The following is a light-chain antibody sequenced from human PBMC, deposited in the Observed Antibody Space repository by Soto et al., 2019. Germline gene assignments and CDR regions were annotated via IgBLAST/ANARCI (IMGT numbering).Light chain of an antibody. CDR3: QQYDSSPRT. CDR1: QSVSSSY. Sequence: EIVLTQSPGTLSLSPGERATLSCRASQSVSSSYLAWYQQTPGQAPRLLVYRTSNRATGIPDRFSGSGSGTDFTLTISRLEPEDFAVYWCQQYDSSPRTFGQGTKVDIK. J-gene: IGKJ1*01. V-gene: IGKV3-20*01. CDR2: RTS.